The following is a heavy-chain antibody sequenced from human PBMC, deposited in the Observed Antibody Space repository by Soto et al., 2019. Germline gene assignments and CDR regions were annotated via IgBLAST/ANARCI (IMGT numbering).Heavy chain of an antibody. J-gene: IGHJ4*02. CDR1: GGSVSSGNYY. CDR3: ARRWGTYFDY. V-gene: IGHV4-61*01. Sequence: TLSLTCTVSGGSVSSGNYYWSWIRQPPGKGLEWIGYFYYTGSINYNPSLKSRVTIFIDASKNQFSLRLSSVTAADTAVYYCARRWGTYFDYWGQGTLVTVSS. CDR2: FYYTGSI. D-gene: IGHD7-27*01.